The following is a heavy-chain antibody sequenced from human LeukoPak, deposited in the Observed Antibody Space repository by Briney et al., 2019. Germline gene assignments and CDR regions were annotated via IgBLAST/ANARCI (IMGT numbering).Heavy chain of an antibody. CDR1: GLTFSSYA. V-gene: IGHV3-30*04. D-gene: IGHD1-7*01. Sequence: GGSLRLSCAASGLTFSSYAMHWVRQAPGKGLEWVAVISYDGSNKYYADSVKGRFTISRDNSKNTLYLQMNSLRAEDTAVYYCASDVARKLELLPGHYYGMDVWGQGTTVTVSS. CDR3: ASDVARKLELLPGHYYGMDV. CDR2: ISYDGSNK. J-gene: IGHJ6*02.